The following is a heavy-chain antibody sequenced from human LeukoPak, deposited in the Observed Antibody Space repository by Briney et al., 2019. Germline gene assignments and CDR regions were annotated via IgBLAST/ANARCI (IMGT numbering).Heavy chain of an antibody. CDR3: AKSFTSSSSDY. J-gene: IGHJ4*02. D-gene: IGHD6-13*01. CDR1: GFTFSSYG. V-gene: IGHV3-30*18. Sequence: GRSLRLSCAASGFTFSSYGMHWVRQAPGKGLEWVAVISYDGSNKYYADSVKGRFTISRDNSENTLYLQMNNLRADDTAVYSCAKSFTSSSSDYWGQGTLVTVSS. CDR2: ISYDGSNK.